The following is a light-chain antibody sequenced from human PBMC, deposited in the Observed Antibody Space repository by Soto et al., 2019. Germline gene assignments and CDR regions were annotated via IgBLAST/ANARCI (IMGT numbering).Light chain of an antibody. Sequence: EIVLTQSPGTLSLSPEERATLSCRASQSVSSSYLAWYQQKPGQAPWLLIYGASSRATGIPDRFSGSGSGTDFTLTISRLEPEDFAVYYCQQDGSSPNTFGQGTKVEIK. CDR3: QQDGSSPNT. V-gene: IGKV3-20*01. CDR1: QSVSSSY. CDR2: GAS. J-gene: IGKJ1*01.